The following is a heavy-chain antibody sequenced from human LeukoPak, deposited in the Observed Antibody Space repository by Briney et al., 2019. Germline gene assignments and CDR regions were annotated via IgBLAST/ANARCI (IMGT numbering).Heavy chain of an antibody. J-gene: IGHJ6*02. CDR2: IYANGRT. V-gene: IGHV4-4*07. D-gene: IGHD3-22*01. CDR1: GGSISGYY. CDR3: ARDTAYDRNYYYGMDV. Sequence: PSETLSLTCTVSGGSISGYYWSCIRQPAGKGLEWIGRIYANGRTDYNPSLRSRVTMSIDTSKNQFSLRLKSMTAADTAVYYCARDTAYDRNYYYGMDVWGQGTTVTVSS.